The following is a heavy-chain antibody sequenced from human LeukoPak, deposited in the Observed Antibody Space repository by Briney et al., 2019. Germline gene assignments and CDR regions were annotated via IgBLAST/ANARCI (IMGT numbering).Heavy chain of an antibody. CDR3: ARVLLWFGELLYQFDY. CDR1: GGTFSSYA. J-gene: IGHJ4*02. D-gene: IGHD3-10*01. CDR2: IIPILGIA. Sequence: SVKVSCKASGGTFSSYAISWVRQAPGQGLEWMGRIIPILGIANYAQKFQGRVTMTTDTSTGTAYVELRSLRSDDTAVYYCARVLLWFGELLYQFDYWGQGTLVTVSS. V-gene: IGHV1-69*04.